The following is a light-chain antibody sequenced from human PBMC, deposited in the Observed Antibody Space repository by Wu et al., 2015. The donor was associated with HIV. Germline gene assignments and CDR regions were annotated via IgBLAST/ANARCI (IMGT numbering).Light chain of an antibody. CDR1: QTI. V-gene: IGKV1-39*01. Sequence: DIQMTQSPSSLSASVGDRVTITCRASQTIRNWYQQKPGKAPKLLIYAASSLQSGVPSRFSGSGSGTDFTLTISSLQPEDFATYYCQQRVTFGGGTKVEIK. J-gene: IGKJ4*01. CDR2: AAS. CDR3: QQRVT.